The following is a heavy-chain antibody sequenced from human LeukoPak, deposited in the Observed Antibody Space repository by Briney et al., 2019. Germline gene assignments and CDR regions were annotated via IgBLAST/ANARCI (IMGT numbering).Heavy chain of an antibody. CDR2: ISAYNGNT. V-gene: IGHV1-18*01. J-gene: IGHJ6*02. Sequence: ASVKVSCKASGYTFTSYGISWVRQAPGQGLKWMGWISAYNGNTNYAQKLQGRVTMTTDTSTSTAYMELRSLRSDDTAVYYCARVQGYIAADRPYYYGMDVWGQGTTVTVSS. CDR3: ARVQGYIAADRPYYYGMDV. CDR1: GYTFTSYG. D-gene: IGHD6-13*01.